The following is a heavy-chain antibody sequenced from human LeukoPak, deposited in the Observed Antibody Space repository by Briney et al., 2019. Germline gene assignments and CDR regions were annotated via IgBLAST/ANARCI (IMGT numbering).Heavy chain of an antibody. CDR1: GYTFTSYA. J-gene: IGHJ4*02. D-gene: IGHD1-26*01. CDR3: ARDSGSGSNDY. V-gene: IGHV1-3*01. Sequence: ASVKVSCKASGYTFTSYAIHWVRQAPGQRLEWMGWISAGNGNTIYSQNFQGRVTFISNTSATTAFMELSSLRSEDAAVYYCARDSGSGSNDYWGQGTLVTVSS. CDR2: ISAGNGNT.